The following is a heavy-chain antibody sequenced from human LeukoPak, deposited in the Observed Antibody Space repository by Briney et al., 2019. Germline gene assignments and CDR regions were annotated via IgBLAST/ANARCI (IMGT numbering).Heavy chain of an antibody. CDR2: ISAYNGNI. J-gene: IGHJ4*02. CDR3: AKDYRFSDPKSGLASDH. D-gene: IGHD3-16*02. Sequence: GASVKVSCKASGYTFTTYGISWVRQAPGQGLEWMGWISAYNGNINYAQKLQGRVTMTTDTSTSTAYMELRNLRSDDTAVYYCAKDYRFSDPKSGLASDHWGQGTLVTVSS. CDR1: GYTFTTYG. V-gene: IGHV1-18*04.